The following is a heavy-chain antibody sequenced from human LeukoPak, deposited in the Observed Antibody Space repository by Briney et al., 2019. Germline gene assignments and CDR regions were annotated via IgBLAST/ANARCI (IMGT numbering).Heavy chain of an antibody. V-gene: IGHV4-39*01. D-gene: IGHD6-13*01. CDR1: GGSISSSSYY. Sequence: SETLSLTCTVSGGSISSSSYYWGWIRQPPGKGLEWIGSIYYSGSTYYNPSLKSRVTISVDTSKNQFSLKLSSVTAADTAVYYCARHGYKLAAAGTRNFDYWGQGTLVTVSS. CDR3: ARHGYKLAAAGTRNFDY. J-gene: IGHJ4*02. CDR2: IYYSGST.